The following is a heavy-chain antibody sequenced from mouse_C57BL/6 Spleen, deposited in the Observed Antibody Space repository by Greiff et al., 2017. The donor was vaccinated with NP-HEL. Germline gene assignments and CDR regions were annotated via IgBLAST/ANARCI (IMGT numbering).Heavy chain of an antibody. Sequence: EVQLVESGGGLVQPKGSLKLSCAASGFTFNTYAMHWVRQAPGKGLEWVARIRSKSSNYATYYADSVKDRFTISRDDSKSILYLQMNNRKTEVTAMYYCVRENYYGSSYGYFDVWGTGTTVTVSS. J-gene: IGHJ1*03. CDR3: VRENYYGSSYGYFDV. CDR2: IRSKSSNYAT. V-gene: IGHV10-3*01. CDR1: GFTFNTYA. D-gene: IGHD1-1*01.